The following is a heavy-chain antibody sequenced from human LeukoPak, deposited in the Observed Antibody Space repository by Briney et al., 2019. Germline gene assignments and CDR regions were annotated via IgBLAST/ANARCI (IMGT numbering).Heavy chain of an antibody. Sequence: KPSETLSLTCTVSGGSISSYYWSWIRQPAGKGLEWIGRIYTSGSTNYNPSLKSRVTMSVDTSKNQFSLKLSSVTAADTAVYYCARERLVVVVPAANLNWFDPWGQGTLVTVSS. V-gene: IGHV4-4*07. CDR1: GGSISSYY. CDR2: IYTSGST. CDR3: ARERLVVVVPAANLNWFDP. D-gene: IGHD2-2*01. J-gene: IGHJ5*02.